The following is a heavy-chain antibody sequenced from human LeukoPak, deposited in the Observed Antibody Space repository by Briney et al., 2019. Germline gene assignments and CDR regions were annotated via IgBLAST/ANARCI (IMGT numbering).Heavy chain of an antibody. D-gene: IGHD3-10*01. CDR1: GGTFSSYA. Sequence: ASVKVSCKASGGTFSSYAISWVRQAPGQGLEWMGWINTNTGNPTYAQGFTGRFVSSLDTSVSTAYLQISSLKAEDTAVYYCARLHYGSGTYYFDYWGQGTLVTVSS. J-gene: IGHJ4*02. CDR3: ARLHYGSGTYYFDY. CDR2: INTNTGNP. V-gene: IGHV7-4-1*02.